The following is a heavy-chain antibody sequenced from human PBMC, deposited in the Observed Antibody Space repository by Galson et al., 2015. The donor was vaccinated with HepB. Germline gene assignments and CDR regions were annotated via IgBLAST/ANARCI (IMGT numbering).Heavy chain of an antibody. J-gene: IGHJ6*02. V-gene: IGHV1-18*01. CDR3: ARGPGSSGWYVSKLYYYGMDV. Sequence: SVKVSCKASGYTFTSYGISWVRQAPGQGLEWMGWISAYNGNTNYAQKLQGRVTMTTDTSTSTAYMELRSLRSDDTAVYYCARGPGSSGWYVSKLYYYGMDVWGQGTTVTVSS. D-gene: IGHD6-19*01. CDR2: ISAYNGNT. CDR1: GYTFTSYG.